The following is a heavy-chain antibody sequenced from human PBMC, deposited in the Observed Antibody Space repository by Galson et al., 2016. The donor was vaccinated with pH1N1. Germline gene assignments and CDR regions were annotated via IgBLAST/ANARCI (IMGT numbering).Heavy chain of an antibody. CDR1: GYTFTTYL. CDR3: ARDDYGRSFDY. V-gene: IGHV1-3*01. Sequence: VKVSCKASGYTFTTYLIHWVRQAPGETLEWMGWFNSDNGNTKYSQRFQGRVTFTRDTSATTAYMEMSSLRSEDTAVYYCARDDYGRSFDYWGQGTLVTVSS. CDR2: FNSDNGNT. J-gene: IGHJ4*02. D-gene: IGHD3-16*01.